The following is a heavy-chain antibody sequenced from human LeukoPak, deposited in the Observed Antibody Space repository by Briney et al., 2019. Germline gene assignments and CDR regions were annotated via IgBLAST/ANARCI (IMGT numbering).Heavy chain of an antibody. CDR2: INPNSGGT. CDR1: GYTFTGYY. D-gene: IGHD5-12*01. Sequence: ASVKDSCKASGYTFTGYYMHWVRQAPGQGLEWMGWINPNSGGTNYAQKFQGRVTMTRDTSISTAYMELSRLRSDDTAVYYCARDRGQQWLRNHYYYYYYMDVWGKGTTVTVSS. CDR3: ARDRGQQWLRNHYYYYYYMDV. J-gene: IGHJ6*03. V-gene: IGHV1-2*02.